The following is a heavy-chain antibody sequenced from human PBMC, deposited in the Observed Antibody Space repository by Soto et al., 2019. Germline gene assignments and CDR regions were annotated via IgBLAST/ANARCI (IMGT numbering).Heavy chain of an antibody. V-gene: IGHV1-3*01. CDR3: ARVLRGLTIFGGAHPGYY. J-gene: IGHJ4*02. D-gene: IGHD3-3*01. Sequence: ASVKVSCKASGYPFPNYGIHWVRQAPGQGLEWVGWINAGEGNTRYSHKFQGRVTITSDQSANTAYMELSSLKSEDTAVYYCARVLRGLTIFGGAHPGYYWGQGTLVTVSS. CDR1: GYPFPNYG. CDR2: INAGEGNT.